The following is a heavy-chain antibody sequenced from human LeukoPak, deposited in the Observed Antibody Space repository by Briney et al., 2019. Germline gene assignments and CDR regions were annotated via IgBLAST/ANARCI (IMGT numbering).Heavy chain of an antibody. Sequence: GGSLRLSCAASGVTFSSYGMHWVRQAPGKGLEWVAIISYDGSNKYYADSVKGRFTISRDNSKNTLFLQMNSLRAEDTAVYYCAKATTYSSGWSYYYYYGMDVWGQGTTVTVSS. D-gene: IGHD6-19*01. CDR3: AKATTYSSGWSYYYYYGMDV. V-gene: IGHV3-30*18. CDR2: ISYDGSNK. J-gene: IGHJ6*02. CDR1: GVTFSSYG.